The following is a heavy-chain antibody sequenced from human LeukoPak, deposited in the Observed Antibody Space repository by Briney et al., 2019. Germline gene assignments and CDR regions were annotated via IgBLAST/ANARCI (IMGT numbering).Heavy chain of an antibody. CDR1: GGSISSSSYY. CDR2: IYYSGST. J-gene: IGHJ4*02. V-gene: IGHV4-39*07. Sequence: SETLSLTCTVSGGSISSSSYYWGWIRQPPGKGLEWIGSIYYSGSTYYNPSLKSRVTISVDTSKNQFSLKLSSVTAADTAVYYCALGDYYGSGSYYGYWGQGTLVTVSS. D-gene: IGHD3-10*01. CDR3: ALGDYYGSGSYYGY.